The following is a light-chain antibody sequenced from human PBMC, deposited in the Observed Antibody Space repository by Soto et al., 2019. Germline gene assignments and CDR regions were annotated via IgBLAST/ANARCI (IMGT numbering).Light chain of an antibody. CDR1: QNVSSSY. Sequence: EIVLTQSPGTLSLSPGARATLSCRASQNVSSSYLAWYQQKPGQAPRLLIYGASSRATGIPDRFSGSGSGTDFTLTISRLEPEDFAVYYCQQYGSSPWTFGQGTKVEMK. J-gene: IGKJ1*01. CDR3: QQYGSSPWT. V-gene: IGKV3-20*01. CDR2: GAS.